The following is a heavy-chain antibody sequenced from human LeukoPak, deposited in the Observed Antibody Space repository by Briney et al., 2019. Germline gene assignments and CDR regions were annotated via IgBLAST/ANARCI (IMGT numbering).Heavy chain of an antibody. Sequence: GRSLRLSCAASGFTFSSYGMHWVRQAPGKGLEWVSSISGGSNYIYYADSVKGRFTISRDDGKNTLYLHMNSLRDDDTAVYYCATDQRYAFDYWGQGILVTVSS. CDR1: GFTFSSYG. CDR3: ATDQRYAFDY. V-gene: IGHV3-21*06. J-gene: IGHJ4*02. CDR2: ISGGSNYI. D-gene: IGHD3-9*01.